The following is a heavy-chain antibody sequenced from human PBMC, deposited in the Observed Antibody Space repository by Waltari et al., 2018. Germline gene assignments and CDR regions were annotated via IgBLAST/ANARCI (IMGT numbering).Heavy chain of an antibody. CDR2: SHYSGNT. CDR3: ARLALWGYYGSGSTIDY. V-gene: IGHV4-39*07. CDR1: GGSISSTTYY. Sequence: QLQLQESGPRLVRPSETLSLTCPVSGGSISSTTYYLAWIRQTPGTGLEWIGYSHYSGNTYYNPSLRSRVTISVDTSKNQFSLKLSSVTAADTAVYYCARLALWGYYGSGSTIDYWGQGTLVTVSS. J-gene: IGHJ4*02. D-gene: IGHD3-10*01.